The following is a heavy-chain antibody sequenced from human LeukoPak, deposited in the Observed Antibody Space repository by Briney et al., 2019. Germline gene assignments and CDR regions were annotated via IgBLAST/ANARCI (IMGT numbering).Heavy chain of an antibody. CDR2: LYGGGST. CDR1: GFTVSSNY. V-gene: IGHV3-53*01. D-gene: IGHD3-16*02. CDR3: AKEGYLRLGELSLNHFDY. Sequence: PGGSLRLSCAASGFTVSSNYMSWVRQAPGKGLEWVSVLYGGGSTYYADSVKGRFTISRDNSKNTLYLQMNSLRAEDTAVYYCAKEGYLRLGELSLNHFDYWGQGTLVTVSS. J-gene: IGHJ4*02.